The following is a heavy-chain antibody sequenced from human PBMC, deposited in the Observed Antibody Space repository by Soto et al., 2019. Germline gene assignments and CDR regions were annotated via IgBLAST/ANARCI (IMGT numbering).Heavy chain of an antibody. V-gene: IGHV1-69*01. J-gene: IGHJ4*02. CDR3: ARGGSGYTWFNEF. D-gene: IGHD3-22*01. CDR2: IIPVFQTA. CDR1: GGLFSSYP. Sequence: QEQPVQSWAEVQKPGSSVTVSCKASGGLFSSYPISSLLQFPGQGLEWMGGIIPVFQTAYYTQRFQGRVTITADESTNTAYMELSSLRSEDTAIYYCARGGSGYTWFNEFWGQGTLVTVSS.